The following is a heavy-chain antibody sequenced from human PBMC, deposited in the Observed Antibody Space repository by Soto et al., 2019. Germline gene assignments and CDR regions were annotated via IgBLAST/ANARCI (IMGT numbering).Heavy chain of an antibody. CDR1: GYTFTSYY. V-gene: IGHV1-46*01. J-gene: IGHJ3*02. CDR3: ARDGYYYDSSGWVDI. D-gene: IGHD3-22*01. CDR2: INPSGGST. Sequence: ASVKVSCKASGYTFTSYYMHWVREDPGQGLEWMGIINPSGGSTSYAQKFQGRVTMTRDTSTSTVYMELSSLRSEDTAVYYCARDGYYYDSSGWVDIYGQGTMVTVSS.